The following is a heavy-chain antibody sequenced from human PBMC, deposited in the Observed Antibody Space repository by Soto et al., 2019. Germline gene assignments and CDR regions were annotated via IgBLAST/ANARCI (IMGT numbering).Heavy chain of an antibody. CDR3: ARGVAGPLHWFDP. J-gene: IGHJ5*02. CDR1: GYTFTSYA. D-gene: IGHD6-19*01. CDR2: INAGNGNT. V-gene: IGHV1-3*01. Sequence: QVQLVQSGAEVKKPGASVKVSCKASGYTFTSYAMHWVRQAPGQRLEWMGWINAGNGNTKYSQKFQGRVTITRDPSASTAYMELSSLRSEDTAVYYCARGVAGPLHWFDPWGQGTLVTVSS.